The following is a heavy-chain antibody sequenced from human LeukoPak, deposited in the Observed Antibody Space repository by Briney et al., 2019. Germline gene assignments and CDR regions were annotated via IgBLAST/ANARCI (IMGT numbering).Heavy chain of an antibody. D-gene: IGHD6-19*01. V-gene: IGHV3-48*02. CDR2: ISSSSSTI. CDR3: ARDPLRSSGSWDYYGMDV. J-gene: IGHJ6*02. Sequence: GGSLRLSCAVSGFTFSSYSMNWVRQAPGKGLEWVSYISSSSSTIYYADSVKGRFTISRDNAKNSLYLQMNSLRDEDTAVYYCARDPLRSSGSWDYYGMDVWGQGTAVTVSS. CDR1: GFTFSSYS.